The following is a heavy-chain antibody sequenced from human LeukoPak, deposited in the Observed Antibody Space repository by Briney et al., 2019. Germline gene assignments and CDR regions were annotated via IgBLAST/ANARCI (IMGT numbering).Heavy chain of an antibody. Sequence: ASVKVSCKASGYTFTSYYMHWVRQAPGQGLEWMGIINPSGGSTTYAQKFQGRVTMTRDTSTSTAHMELRSMRSEDTAVYYCAREPSPMVRGYSPAYWGQGTLDTVSS. CDR2: INPSGGST. V-gene: IGHV1-46*01. CDR1: GYTFTSYY. CDR3: AREPSPMVRGYSPAY. D-gene: IGHD3-10*01. J-gene: IGHJ4*02.